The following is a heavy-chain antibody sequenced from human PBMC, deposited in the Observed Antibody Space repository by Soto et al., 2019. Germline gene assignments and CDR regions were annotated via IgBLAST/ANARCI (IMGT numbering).Heavy chain of an antibody. Sequence: GGSLRLSCAASGLTFSDRYMDWVRQAPGKGLEWVGLIRKKTNSYTTEYAASVKGRFIISRDDSTNSLYLQMSSLKTEDTAVYYCTTVTTVDYYFDYWGQGTMVTVYS. D-gene: IGHD4-17*01. CDR3: TTVTTVDYYFDY. V-gene: IGHV3-72*01. CDR1: GLTFSDRY. CDR2: IRKKTNSYTT. J-gene: IGHJ4*02.